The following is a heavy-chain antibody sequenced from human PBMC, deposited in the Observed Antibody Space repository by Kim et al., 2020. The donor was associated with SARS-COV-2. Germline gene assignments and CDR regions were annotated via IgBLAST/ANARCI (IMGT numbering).Heavy chain of an antibody. D-gene: IGHD4-4*01. CDR1: GGSFSGYY. Sequence: SETLSLTCAVYGGSFSGYYWSWIRQPPGKGLEWIGEINHSGSTNYNPSLKSRVTISVDTSKNQFSLKLSSVTAADTAVYYCARGWGAYSNYVEGMDVWGQGTTVTVSS. V-gene: IGHV4-34*01. CDR2: INHSGST. J-gene: IGHJ6*02. CDR3: ARGWGAYSNYVEGMDV.